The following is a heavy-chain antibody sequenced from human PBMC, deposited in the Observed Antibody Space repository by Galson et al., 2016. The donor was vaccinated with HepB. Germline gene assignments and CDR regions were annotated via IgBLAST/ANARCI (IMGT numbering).Heavy chain of an antibody. V-gene: IGHV3-23*01. D-gene: IGHD5-24*01. CDR3: ARPRRWPQHYYGLDV. J-gene: IGHJ6*02. CDR2: IRGSGGGI. CDR1: GFTFATYP. Sequence: LRLSCAGSGFTFATYPMSWVRQAPGKGLEWVSGIRGSGGGIDYADSVKGRFTISRDNSKNTLYLQMNSLRREDTAVYYWARPRRWPQHYYGLDVWGQGTTVTVSS.